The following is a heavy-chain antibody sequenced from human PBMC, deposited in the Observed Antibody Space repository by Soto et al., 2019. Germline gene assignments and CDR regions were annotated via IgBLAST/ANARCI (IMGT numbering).Heavy chain of an antibody. CDR1: GFTFSIYW. Sequence: GGSLRLSCAASGFTFSIYWMSWVRQAPGKGLEWVANIKQDGSEKYYVDSVKGRFTISRDNAKNSLYLQMNSLRAEDTAVYYCARSPLVLGAFDIWGQGTMVTVSS. CDR2: IKQDGSEK. D-gene: IGHD2-8*02. V-gene: IGHV3-7*01. J-gene: IGHJ3*02. CDR3: ARSPLVLGAFDI.